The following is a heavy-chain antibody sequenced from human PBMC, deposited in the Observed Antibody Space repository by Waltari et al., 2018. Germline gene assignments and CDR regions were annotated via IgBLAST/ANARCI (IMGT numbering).Heavy chain of an antibody. V-gene: IGHV3-43D*04. CDR3: ATSHYYGMDV. J-gene: IGHJ6*02. Sequence: EVQLVESGGVVVQPGGSLRLSCAASGLTFDDYAMHWVRQAPGKGLEWVSLISWDGGSTYYADSVKGRFTISRDNSKNSLYLQMNSLRAEDTALYYCATSHYYGMDVWGQGTTVTVSS. CDR2: ISWDGGST. CDR1: GLTFDDYA.